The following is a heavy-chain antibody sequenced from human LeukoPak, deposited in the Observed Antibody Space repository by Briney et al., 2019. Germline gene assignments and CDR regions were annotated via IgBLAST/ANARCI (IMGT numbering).Heavy chain of an antibody. Sequence: KASETLSPTCTVSGGSISSGGYYWSWIRQHPGKGLEWIGYIYYSGSTYYNPSLKSRVTISVDTSKNQFSLKLSSVTAADTAVYYCARTQFVVVPAAMSVYFDYWGQGTLVTVSS. J-gene: IGHJ4*02. CDR2: IYYSGST. V-gene: IGHV4-31*03. CDR3: ARTQFVVVPAAMSVYFDY. CDR1: GGSISSGGYY. D-gene: IGHD2-2*01.